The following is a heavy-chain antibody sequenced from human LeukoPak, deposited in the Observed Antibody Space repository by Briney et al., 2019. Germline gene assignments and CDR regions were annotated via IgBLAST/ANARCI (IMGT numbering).Heavy chain of an antibody. CDR2: ISSSSSTI. CDR1: GFTFSSYS. CDR3: ARLWSAKANDVFDI. D-gene: IGHD3-3*01. V-gene: IGHV3-48*04. J-gene: IGHJ3*02. Sequence: GGSLRLSCAASGFTFSSYSMNWVRQAPGKGLEWVSYISSSSSTIYYADSVKGRFTISRDNAKNSLYLQMNSLRAEDTAVYYCARLWSAKANDVFDIWGQGTMVTVSS.